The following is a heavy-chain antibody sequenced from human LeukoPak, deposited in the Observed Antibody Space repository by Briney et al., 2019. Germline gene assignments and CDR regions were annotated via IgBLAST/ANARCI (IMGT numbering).Heavy chain of an antibody. D-gene: IGHD3-16*01. V-gene: IGHV1-8*01. J-gene: IGHJ3*02. CDR2: MNPNSGNT. Sequence: ASVKVSCKASGYTFTSYDINWVRQATGQGLEWMGWMNPNSGNTGYAQKFQGRVTMTRNTSISTAYMELSSLRSEDTAVYYCARGRRNGGDDAFDIWGQGTMVTVSS. CDR3: ARGRRNGGDDAFDI. CDR1: GYTFTSYD.